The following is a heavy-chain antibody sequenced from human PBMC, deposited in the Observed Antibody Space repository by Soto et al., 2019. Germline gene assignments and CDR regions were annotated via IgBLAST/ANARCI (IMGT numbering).Heavy chain of an antibody. CDR1: GYSFTRCG. Sequence: QVQLVQSGAEVKKPGASVKVSCKASGYSFTRCGISWVRQAPGQGLEWMGWIGGYNANTNYPENLQGRVTMTTDTSTSTAYMEVRNLISDDTAVYYCARMGDVPYYYYGLDVWGQGTTVTVSS. CDR3: ARMGDVPYYYYGLDV. D-gene: IGHD3-16*01. V-gene: IGHV1-18*01. CDR2: IGGYNANT. J-gene: IGHJ6*02.